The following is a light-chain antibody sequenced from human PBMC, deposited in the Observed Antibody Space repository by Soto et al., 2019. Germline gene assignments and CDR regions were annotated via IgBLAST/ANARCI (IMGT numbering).Light chain of an antibody. CDR3: LQDYSYPYT. Sequence: AIQMTQSPSSLSASVGYRFTITCRASQAIGNDLGWYQQKPGKAPKLLIYGASSLQSGVPSRCRGSGSGTDFTLTISSLQPEDFASYYCLQDYSYPYTFGQGTRLEIK. CDR2: GAS. V-gene: IGKV1-6*01. CDR1: QAIGND. J-gene: IGKJ5*01.